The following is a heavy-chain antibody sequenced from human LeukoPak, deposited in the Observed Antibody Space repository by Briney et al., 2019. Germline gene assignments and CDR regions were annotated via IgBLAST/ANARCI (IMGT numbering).Heavy chain of an antibody. CDR3: ARLRWPFFDY. Sequence: GGSLRLSCAASGFTFSSYAMSWVRQAPGKGLEWVSVIYSGGSTYYADSVKGRFTISRDNSKNTLYLQMNSLRAEGTAVYYCARLRWPFFDYWGQGTLVTVSS. D-gene: IGHD4-23*01. CDR2: IYSGGST. CDR1: GFTFSSYA. V-gene: IGHV3-66*04. J-gene: IGHJ4*02.